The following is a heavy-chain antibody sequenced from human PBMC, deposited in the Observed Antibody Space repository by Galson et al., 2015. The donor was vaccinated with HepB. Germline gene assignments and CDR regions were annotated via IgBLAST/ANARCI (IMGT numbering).Heavy chain of an antibody. V-gene: IGHV4-59*01. D-gene: IGHD6-19*01. J-gene: IGHJ4*02. CDR3: ARVEQWLESPFDY. Sequence: LTCTVSGGSISSYYWSWIRQPPGKGLEWIGYIYYSGSTNYNPSLKSRVTISVDTSKNQFSLKLSSVTAADTAVYYCARVEQWLESPFDYWGQGTLVTVSS. CDR1: GGSISSYY. CDR2: IYYSGST.